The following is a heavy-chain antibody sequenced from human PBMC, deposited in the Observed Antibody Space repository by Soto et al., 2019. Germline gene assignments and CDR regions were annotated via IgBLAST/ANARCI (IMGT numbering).Heavy chain of an antibody. CDR2: IYYSGST. CDR1: GGSISSGGYY. Sequence: QVQLQESGPGLVKPSQTLSLTCTVSGGSISSGGYYWSWIRQHPGKGLEWIGYIYYSGSTYYNPSLKSRVTISVDTSKNQFSLKLSSVPAADTAVYYCAREAGRVVRGVTTFDYWGQGTLVTVSS. CDR3: AREAGRVVRGVTTFDY. D-gene: IGHD3-10*01. J-gene: IGHJ4*02. V-gene: IGHV4-31*03.